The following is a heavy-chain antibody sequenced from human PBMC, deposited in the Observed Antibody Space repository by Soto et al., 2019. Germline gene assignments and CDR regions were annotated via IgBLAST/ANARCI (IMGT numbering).Heavy chain of an antibody. V-gene: IGHV4-39*01. D-gene: IGHD6-19*01. CDR3: ARHAGSGWPKAGWFDP. CDR1: GGSISSSSYY. J-gene: IGHJ5*02. CDR2: IYYSGST. Sequence: SETLSLTCTVSGGSISSSSYYWGWIRQPPGKGLGWIGGIYYSGSTYYNPSLKSRVTISVDTSKNQFSLKLSSVTAADTAVYYCARHAGSGWPKAGWFDPWGQGTLVTVSS.